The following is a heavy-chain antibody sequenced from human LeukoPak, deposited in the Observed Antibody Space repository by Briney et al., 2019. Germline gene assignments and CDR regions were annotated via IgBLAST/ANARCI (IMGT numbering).Heavy chain of an antibody. Sequence: QPGGSLRLSCAASGFTVSSNYMSWVRQAPGMGLEWVSVIYSGGSTYYADSVKGRFTISRDNSKNTLYLQMNSLRAEDTAVYYCARVPGSYYVDFDYWGQGTLVTVSS. CDR3: ARVPGSYYVDFDY. D-gene: IGHD3-10*01. CDR1: GFTVSSNY. J-gene: IGHJ4*02. CDR2: IYSGGST. V-gene: IGHV3-53*01.